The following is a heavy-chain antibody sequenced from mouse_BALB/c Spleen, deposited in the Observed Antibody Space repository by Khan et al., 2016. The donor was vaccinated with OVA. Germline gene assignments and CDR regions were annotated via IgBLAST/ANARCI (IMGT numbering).Heavy chain of an antibody. CDR3: ARAFYYGAWFAY. CDR1: GFSLTSYG. Sequence: VELKESGPGLVAPSQTLSITCTVSGFSLTSYGVHWVRQPPGKGLEWLGVIWAGGSTNHNSALMSRLSISKDNSKSQVFLKMNSLQTDDTAMYYFARAFYYGAWFAYWGQGTLVTVSA. CDR2: IWAGGST. J-gene: IGHJ3*01. D-gene: IGHD1-1*01. V-gene: IGHV2-9*02.